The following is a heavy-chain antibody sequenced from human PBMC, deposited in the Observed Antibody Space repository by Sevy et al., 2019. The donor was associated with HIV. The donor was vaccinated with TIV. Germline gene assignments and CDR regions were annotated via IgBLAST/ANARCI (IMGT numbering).Heavy chain of an antibody. V-gene: IGHV3-7*01. CDR3: ARDPSYYDSNGYYNGYFDY. Sequence: GGSLRLSCAASGFTFSSYWMSWVRQAPGKGLEWVANINRGGCEKYYVATVKGRCTISRNNAKNSMYLPMNSLRAEETGVYYCARDPSYYDSNGYYNGYFDYWGQGTLVTVSS. CDR2: INRGGCEK. D-gene: IGHD3-22*01. CDR1: GFTFSSYW. J-gene: IGHJ4*02.